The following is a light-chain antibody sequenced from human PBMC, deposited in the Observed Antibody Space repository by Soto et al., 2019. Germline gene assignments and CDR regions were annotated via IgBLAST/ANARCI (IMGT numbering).Light chain of an antibody. J-gene: IGKJ1*01. V-gene: IGKV3-20*01. CDR1: QNISRS. Sequence: EIVMTHSPVTLSVSPCERATLSCRASQNISRSLAWYQQKPGQGPSLLIYGASRRATGIPDRFSGSGSGTDFTLTISRLEPEDFAVYYCQQYGSSARTFGQGTKVDIK. CDR3: QQYGSSART. CDR2: GAS.